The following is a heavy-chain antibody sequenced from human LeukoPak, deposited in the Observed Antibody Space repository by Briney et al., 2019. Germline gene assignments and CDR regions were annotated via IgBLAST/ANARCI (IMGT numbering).Heavy chain of an antibody. V-gene: IGHV5-51*01. Sequence: RGESLKISCKGSGYSFTSYWIGWVRQLPGKGLEWMGIIYPGDSDTRYSPSFQGQVTISADRSISTAYLQWSSLKASDTAMYYCARHLTAMAVDYWGQGTLVTVSS. CDR1: GYSFTSYW. CDR2: IYPGDSDT. D-gene: IGHD5-18*01. J-gene: IGHJ4*02. CDR3: ARHLTAMAVDY.